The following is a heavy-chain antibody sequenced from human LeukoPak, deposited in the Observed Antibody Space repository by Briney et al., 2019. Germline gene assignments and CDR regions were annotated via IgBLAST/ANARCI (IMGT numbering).Heavy chain of an antibody. Sequence: PGGSLRLSCAASGFTFSSYTMSWVRQAPGKGLEWVSTISGSGGSTYYADSVKGRFTISRDNSKNTLYLQMNSLRAEDTAVYYCAKDIVLEMATFISAFDIWGQGTMVTVSS. CDR3: AKDIVLEMATFISAFDI. CDR1: GFTFSSYT. D-gene: IGHD5-24*01. CDR2: ISGSGGST. V-gene: IGHV3-23*01. J-gene: IGHJ3*02.